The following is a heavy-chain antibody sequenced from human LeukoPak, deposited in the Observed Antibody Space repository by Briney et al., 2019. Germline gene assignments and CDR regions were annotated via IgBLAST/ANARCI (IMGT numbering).Heavy chain of an antibody. CDR1: GFTFDDYA. Sequence: PGRSLRLSCAAFGFTFDDYAMHWVRQAPGKGLEWVSGISWNSGSIGYADSVKGRFTISRDNAKNSLYLQMSSLRAEDTAVYFCARGVPSGVDYIDYWGQGTLVTVSS. V-gene: IGHV3-9*01. CDR2: ISWNSGSI. D-gene: IGHD6-19*01. J-gene: IGHJ4*02. CDR3: ARGVPSGVDYIDY.